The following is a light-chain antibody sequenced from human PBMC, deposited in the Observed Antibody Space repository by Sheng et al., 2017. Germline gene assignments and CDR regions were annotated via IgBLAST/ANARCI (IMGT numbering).Light chain of an antibody. J-gene: IGKJ4*01. V-gene: IGKV3-20*01. CDR1: QSISSRY. CDR3: QQYYTSLT. Sequence: EIVLTQSPGTLSLSPGQRATLSCRASQSISSRYLAWYQQKPGQAPRLLIFGASSRATGIPDRFSGSGSETDFTLTISRLEPEDFAVYYCQQYYTSLTFGRRDRRWKSN. CDR2: GAS.